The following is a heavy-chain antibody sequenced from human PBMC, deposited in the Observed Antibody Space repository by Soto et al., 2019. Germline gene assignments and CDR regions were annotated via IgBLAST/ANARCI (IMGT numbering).Heavy chain of an antibody. CDR2: IWYDGSNK. V-gene: IGHV3-33*01. J-gene: IGHJ6*02. Sequence: PGGSLRLSCAASGFTFSSYGMHWVRQAPGKGLEWVAVIWYDGSNKYYADSVKGRFTISRDNSKNTLYLQMNSLRAEDTAVYYCARLDGYYHYGMDVWGQGTTVTVSS. CDR3: ARLDGYYHYGMDV. CDR1: GFTFSSYG. D-gene: IGHD6-13*01.